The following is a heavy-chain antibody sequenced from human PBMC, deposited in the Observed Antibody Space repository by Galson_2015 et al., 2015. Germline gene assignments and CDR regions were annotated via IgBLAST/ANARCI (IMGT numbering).Heavy chain of an antibody. D-gene: IGHD3-10*01. Sequence: PALVKPTQTLTLPCSFSGFSISTSGAGVGWIRQPPGKALEWLEVIYWDDDKFYSPSLKNRLTITKDASTNQVVLTMTNMDPVDSATYYCAHRLGSVGWDRAYFDFWGQGTLVTVSS. V-gene: IGHV2-5*02. CDR2: IYWDDDK. CDR1: GFSISTSGAG. CDR3: AHRLGSVGWDRAYFDF. J-gene: IGHJ4*02.